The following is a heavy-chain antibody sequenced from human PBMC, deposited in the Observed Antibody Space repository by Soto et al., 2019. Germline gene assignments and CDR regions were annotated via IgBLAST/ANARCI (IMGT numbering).Heavy chain of an antibody. CDR3: ARRYGYYFDY. V-gene: IGHV4-59*08. Sequence: SETLSLTCTVSGGYISIYCWSWIRQPPGKGLEWIGYIYYSGSTNYNPSLKSRVTISVDTSKNQLYLKLSSVTAAVSAVYYCARRYGYYFDYWGQGTLVTVSS. J-gene: IGHJ4*02. D-gene: IGHD4-17*01. CDR2: IYYSGST. CDR1: GGYISIYC.